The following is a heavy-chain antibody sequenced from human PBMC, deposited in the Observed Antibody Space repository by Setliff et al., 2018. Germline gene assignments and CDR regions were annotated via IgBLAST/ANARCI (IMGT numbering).Heavy chain of an antibody. J-gene: IGHJ4*02. CDR1: GFTFTDYG. V-gene: IGHV1-18*01. CDR3: ARPATVAMGDYYFDS. D-gene: IGHD2-21*02. Sequence: ASVKVSCKSSGFTFTDYGITWVRQVPGQGLEWMGWINNYNFNTQYAQKFQGRVTVTTDTSTTTAYMELRSLRSDDTAIYYCARPATVAMGDYYFDSWGQGTLVTVSS. CDR2: INNYNFNT.